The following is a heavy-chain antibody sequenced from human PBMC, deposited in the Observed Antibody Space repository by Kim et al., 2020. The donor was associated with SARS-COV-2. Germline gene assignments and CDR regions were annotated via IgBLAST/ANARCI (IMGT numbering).Heavy chain of an antibody. CDR3: ASLDYYDSSGLTPGDY. J-gene: IGHJ4*02. D-gene: IGHD3-22*01. CDR2: ISSSSSYI. V-gene: IGHV3-21*01. Sequence: GGSLRLSCAASGFTFSSYSMNWVRQAPGKGLEWVSSISSSSSYIYYADSVKGRFTISRDNAKNSLYLQMNSLRAEDTAVYYCASLDYYDSSGLTPGDYWGQGTLVTVSS. CDR1: GFTFSSYS.